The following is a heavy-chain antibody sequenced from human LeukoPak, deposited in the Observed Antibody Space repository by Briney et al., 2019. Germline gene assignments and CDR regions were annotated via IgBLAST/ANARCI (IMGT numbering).Heavy chain of an antibody. CDR3: ARDFGQQRLVLDY. V-gene: IGHV1-2*02. CDR2: INPNSGGT. J-gene: IGHJ4*02. Sequence: ASVKVSCKASGYTFTGYYMHWVRQAPGQGLEWMGWINPNSGGTNYAQKFQGRVTMTRDTSISTAYMELSRLRSDDTAVYYCARDFGQQRLVLDYWGQGTLVTVSS. CDR1: GYTFTGYY. D-gene: IGHD6-13*01.